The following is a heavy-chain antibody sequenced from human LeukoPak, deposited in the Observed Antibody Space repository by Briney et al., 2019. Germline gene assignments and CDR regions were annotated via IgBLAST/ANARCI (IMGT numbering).Heavy chain of an antibody. CDR3: GHSGSYYLFDY. CDR2: IYYSGST. Sequence: PSETLSLTCTVSGGSISSSSYYWGWIRQPPGKGLEWIGSIYYSGSTYYNPSLKSRVTISVDTSKNQFSLKLRSATAADTAVYYCGHSGSYYLFDYWGQGTLVTVSS. V-gene: IGHV4-39*01. J-gene: IGHJ4*02. CDR1: GGSISSSSYY. D-gene: IGHD1-26*01.